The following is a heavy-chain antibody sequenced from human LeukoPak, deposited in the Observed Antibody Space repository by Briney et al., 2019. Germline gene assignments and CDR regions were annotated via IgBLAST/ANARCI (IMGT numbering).Heavy chain of an antibody. D-gene: IGHD6-19*01. CDR2: SIPILGIA. J-gene: IGHJ4*02. Sequence: SVKVSCKASGGTFSRYATRWVRQAPGQGLAWVGRSIPILGIANYAQKFEGRVTITAGKSTGPADSEHSRLRSGDTAVCYRGREGYSSGYLSYIDYWGQGTMVTVSS. CDR3: GREGYSSGYLSYIDY. CDR1: GGTFSRYA. V-gene: IGHV1-69*04.